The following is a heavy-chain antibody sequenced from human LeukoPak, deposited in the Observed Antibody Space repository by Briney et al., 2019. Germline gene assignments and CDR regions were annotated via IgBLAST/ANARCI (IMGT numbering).Heavy chain of an antibody. D-gene: IGHD1-14*01. V-gene: IGHV3-23*01. CDR2: ISGSGSAT. CDR3: AREGITAGVNLDY. CDR1: GFTFRSYA. J-gene: IGHJ4*02. Sequence: GGSLRLSCAASGFTFRSYAMNWVRQAPGKGLEWVSAISGSGSATYYAASVKGRFTISRDNAKNTLYLQMNSLRAEDTAVYYCAREGITAGVNLDYWGQGTLVTVSS.